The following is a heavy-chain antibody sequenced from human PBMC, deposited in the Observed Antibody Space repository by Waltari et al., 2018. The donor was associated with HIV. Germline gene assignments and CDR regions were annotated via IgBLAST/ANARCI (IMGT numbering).Heavy chain of an antibody. CDR3: ARVSSLTGYYKALDY. Sequence: QVQLQDSGPGLVKPSGTLSLTCVVSGGSISSSNWWSWVRQPPGKGLEWIGEIYHSGSTNYNPSLKSRVTISVDKSKDKFTLKLRCVTAADTAVYFCARVSSLTGYYKALDYWGQGTLVTVSS. D-gene: IGHD3-9*01. J-gene: IGHJ4*02. V-gene: IGHV4-4*02. CDR1: GGSISSSNW. CDR2: IYHSGST.